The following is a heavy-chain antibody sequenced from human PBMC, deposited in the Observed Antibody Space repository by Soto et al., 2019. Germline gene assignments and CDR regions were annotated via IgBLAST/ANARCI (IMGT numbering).Heavy chain of an antibody. CDR3: ARDPNGRGYSSGYLDE. Sequence: WPQRPPGKGLEWMGGIIPIFGTANYAQKFQGRVTITADESTSTAYMELSSLRSEDTAVYDGARDPNGRGYSSGYLDEWGPVTMVTV. D-gene: IGHD5-18*01. J-gene: IGHJ4*02. CDR2: IIPIFGTA. V-gene: IGHV1-69*01.